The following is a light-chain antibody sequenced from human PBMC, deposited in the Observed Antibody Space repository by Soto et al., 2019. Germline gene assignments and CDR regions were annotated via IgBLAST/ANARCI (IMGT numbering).Light chain of an antibody. V-gene: IGLV2-8*01. Sequence: QSVLTQPPSASGSPGQSVTISCTGASSDVGGYDFVSWYQQHPGKAPKLMIYDVTKRPSGVPDRFSGSKSGNTASLTVSGLQAEDEADYYCSSYAASNNLGVFGGGTQLTVL. CDR2: DVT. J-gene: IGLJ2*01. CDR1: SSDVGGYDF. CDR3: SSYAASNNLGV.